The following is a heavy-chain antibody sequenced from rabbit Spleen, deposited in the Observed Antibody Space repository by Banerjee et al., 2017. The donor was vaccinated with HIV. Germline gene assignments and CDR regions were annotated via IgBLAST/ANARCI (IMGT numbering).Heavy chain of an antibody. CDR2: IDAGSSGDT. CDR1: GFSFSSRYY. J-gene: IGHJ4*01. D-gene: IGHD8-1*01. CDR3: ARGDPISQDAVGGYGQ. Sequence: QSLEESGGDLVKPGASLTLTCTASGFSFSSRYYMNWVRQAPGKGLEWIACIDAGSSGDTYYASWAKGRLTCSKTSSTTVTLQMTSLTVADTATYFCARGDPISQDAVGGYGQWGPGTLVTVS. V-gene: IGHV1S40*01.